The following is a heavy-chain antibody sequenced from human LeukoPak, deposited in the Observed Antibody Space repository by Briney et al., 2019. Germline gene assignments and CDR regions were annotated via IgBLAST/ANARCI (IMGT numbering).Heavy chain of an antibody. D-gene: IGHD6-19*01. CDR3: ARDRGSSGWYEFDY. V-gene: IGHV3-7*01. CDR2: IKQDGSEK. J-gene: IGHJ4*02. Sequence: GGSLRLSCAASGFTSSNYWMSWVRQPPRKGLEWVANIKQDGSEKYYVDSVKGRFTISRDNAKNSLYLQMNSLRAEDTAVYYCARDRGSSGWYEFDYWGQGTLVTVSS. CDR1: GFTSSNYW.